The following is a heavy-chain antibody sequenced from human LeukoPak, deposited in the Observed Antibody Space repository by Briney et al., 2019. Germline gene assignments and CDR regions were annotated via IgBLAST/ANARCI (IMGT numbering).Heavy chain of an antibody. CDR3: AREGCSGGSCYGNWFDP. CDR1: GFTFSNYW. CDR2: INPDGSNT. D-gene: IGHD2-15*01. Sequence: GGSLRLSCAASGFTFSNYWMHWVRQDPGKGLVWVSYINPDGSNTNYADSVKGRFTISRDNAKNALYLQMNSLRAEDTAVYYCAREGCSGGSCYGNWFDPWGQGTLVTVSS. J-gene: IGHJ5*02. V-gene: IGHV3-74*01.